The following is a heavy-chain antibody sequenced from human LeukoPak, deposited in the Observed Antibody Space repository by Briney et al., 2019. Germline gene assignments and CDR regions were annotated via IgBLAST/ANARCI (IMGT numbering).Heavy chain of an antibody. J-gene: IGHJ5*02. D-gene: IGHD1-7*01. CDR1: GFAFSSYG. CDR2: INNDGSST. CDR3: ARPDLMRELRFDP. V-gene: IGHV3-74*01. Sequence: PGRSLRLSCAASGFAFSSYGMHWVRHAPGKGLVWVSCINNDGSSTDYADSVKGRFTISRDNAKNTLYLQMNSLRDEDTAVYYCARPDLMRELRFDPWGQGNLVSVSS.